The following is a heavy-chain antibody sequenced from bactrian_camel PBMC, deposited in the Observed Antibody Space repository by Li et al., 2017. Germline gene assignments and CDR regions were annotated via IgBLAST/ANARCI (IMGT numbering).Heavy chain of an antibody. CDR1: GLSSSTVS. J-gene: IGHJ4*01. Sequence: HVQLVESGGGSVQPGGSLRLSCAASGLSSSTVSMGWFRQASGKEREGVAGLDRDGSTYYADSVKGRFFISQDDAISTIFLRMNDLKPEDGGTYYCAAHSPVPGPNVTRKWGWSFAYWGQGTQVTVS. CDR2: LDRDGST. D-gene: IGHD5*01. V-gene: IGHV3S53*01. CDR3: AAHSPVPGPNVTRKWGWSFAY.